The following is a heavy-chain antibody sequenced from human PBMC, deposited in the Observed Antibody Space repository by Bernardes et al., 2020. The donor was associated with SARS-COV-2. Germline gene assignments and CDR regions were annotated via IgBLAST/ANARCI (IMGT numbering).Heavy chain of an antibody. J-gene: IGHJ6*04. Sequence: ASVKVSCKASGYTFAHFGISWVRQAPGQGLDWMGWTTAYSGITNYGQRFQGRVTMTTNTSTSTAYMELRRLRSDDTAIYFCARADAGADGSSSYFYDPGMDVWGKGTTVTVSS. D-gene: IGHD6-13*01. CDR3: ARADAGADGSSSYFYDPGMDV. CDR1: GYTFAHFG. V-gene: IGHV1-18*04. CDR2: TTAYSGIT.